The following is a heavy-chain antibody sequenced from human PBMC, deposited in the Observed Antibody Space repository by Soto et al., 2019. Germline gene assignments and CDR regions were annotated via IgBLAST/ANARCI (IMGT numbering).Heavy chain of an antibody. CDR3: ARGLDYDFWSGYYTSYYYYYGMDV. Sequence: SETLSLTXTVSGGSISSYYWSWIRQPPGKGLEWIGYIYYSGSTNYNPSLKSRVTISVDTSKNQFSLKLSSVTAADTAVYYCARGLDYDFWSGYYTSYYYYYGMDVWGQGTTVTVSS. CDR1: GGSISSYY. J-gene: IGHJ6*02. D-gene: IGHD3-3*01. V-gene: IGHV4-59*01. CDR2: IYYSGST.